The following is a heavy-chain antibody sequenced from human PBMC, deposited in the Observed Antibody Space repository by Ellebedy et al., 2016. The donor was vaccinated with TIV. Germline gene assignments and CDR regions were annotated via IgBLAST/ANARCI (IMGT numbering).Heavy chain of an antibody. D-gene: IGHD5-24*01. CDR2: IYWNDDE. V-gene: IGHV2-5*01. J-gene: IGHJ4*02. CDR3: ARIRSVPRDGDYFDY. Sequence: SGPTLVKPTQTLTLTCTFSGFSLSTSGVGVGWIRQPPGKALEWLALIYWNDDERYSTSLKTRLTISKDTSKNQVVLTMTNMDPVDTATYYCARIRSVPRDGDYFDYWGQGTLVTVSS. CDR1: GFSLSTSGVG.